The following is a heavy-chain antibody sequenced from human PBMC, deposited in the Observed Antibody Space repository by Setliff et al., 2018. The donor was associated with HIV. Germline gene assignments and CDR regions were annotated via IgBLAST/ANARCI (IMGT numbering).Heavy chain of an antibody. CDR1: GYSISSGYY. CDR2: IHYSGST. CDR3: VRTASTSWWGVHYYYIDL. D-gene: IGHD2-8*02. V-gene: IGHV4-38-2*01. J-gene: IGHJ6*03. Sequence: SETLSLTCAVSGYSISSGYYWGWIRQSPGKGLEWIGTIHYSGSTYHNPSLESRITMSVDTSKNQFFLRLNSVSAADTAVYYCVRTASTSWWGVHYYYIDLWGKGTTVTVSS.